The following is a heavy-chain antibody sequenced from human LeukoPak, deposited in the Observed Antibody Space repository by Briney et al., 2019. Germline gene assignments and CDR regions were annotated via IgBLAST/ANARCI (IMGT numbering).Heavy chain of an antibody. CDR3: ASLYRTNGVCPDY. Sequence: SETLSLTCTVPGGSISSYYWSWIRQPPGKGLEWIGYIYYSGSTNYNPSLKSRVTISVDTSKNQFSLKLTSVTAADTAVYYCASLYRTNGVCPDYWGQGTLVTVSS. V-gene: IGHV4-59*01. J-gene: IGHJ4*02. D-gene: IGHD2-8*01. CDR2: IYYSGST. CDR1: GGSISSYY.